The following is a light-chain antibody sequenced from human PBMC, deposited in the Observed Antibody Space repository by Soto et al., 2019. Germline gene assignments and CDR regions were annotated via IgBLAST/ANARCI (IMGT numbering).Light chain of an antibody. V-gene: IGKV3-11*01. CDR2: DAS. CDR1: QSVSTY. CDR3: QQRRSWPPTIT. J-gene: IGKJ5*01. Sequence: DIVMTQSPLSLPVTPGEPTSISCRASQSVSTYLSWYQQRPGQAPRLLIYDASYRATDTPPRFSGSGSGTDFTLTISSLEPEDFAVYYCQQRRSWPPTITFGQGTRLEIK.